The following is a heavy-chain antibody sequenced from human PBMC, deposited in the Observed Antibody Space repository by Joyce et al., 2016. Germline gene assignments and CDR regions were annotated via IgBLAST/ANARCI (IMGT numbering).Heavy chain of an antibody. V-gene: IGHV3-23*01. CDR2: ISGSGGST. Sequence: EVQLLESGGGLVQPGGSLRLSCAASGFTFSSYAMSWVRQAPGKGREGVSTISGSGGSTYYADSVKGRFTISRDNSENSLYLHMNSLRAEDTAVYYCATWAPTNYDFWSGYSYYFDNWGQGTLVTVSS. J-gene: IGHJ4*02. CDR1: GFTFSSYA. D-gene: IGHD3-3*01. CDR3: ATWAPTNYDFWSGYSYYFDN.